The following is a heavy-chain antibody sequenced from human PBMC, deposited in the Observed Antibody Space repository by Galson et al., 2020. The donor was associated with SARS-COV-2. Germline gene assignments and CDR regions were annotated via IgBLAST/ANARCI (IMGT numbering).Heavy chain of an antibody. J-gene: IGHJ4*02. V-gene: IGHV3-30*18. CDR2: ISYDGSNK. CDR3: AKSPDYIEVAPDY. Sequence: GGSLRLSCAASGFTFSSYGMHWVRQAPGKGLEWVAVISYDGSNKYYADSVKGRFTISRDNSKNTLYLQMNSLRAEDTAVYYCAKSPDYIEVAPDYWGQGTLVTVSS. CDR1: GFTFSSYG. D-gene: IGHD6-19*01.